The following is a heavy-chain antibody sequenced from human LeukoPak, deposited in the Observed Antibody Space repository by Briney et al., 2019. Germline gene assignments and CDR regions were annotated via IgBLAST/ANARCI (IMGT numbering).Heavy chain of an antibody. CDR2: MSGSGGST. V-gene: IGHV3-23*01. Sequence: PGGSLRLSCAASGFTFSSYAMIWVRQAPGKGLEWVSAMSGSGGSTYYADAVKGRFTISRDNSKSTLDLQMNSLRAEDTAVYYCAKPRGFGMSIAVAVFLHYWGQGTLVTVSP. CDR1: GFTFSSYA. D-gene: IGHD6-19*01. J-gene: IGHJ4*02. CDR3: AKPRGFGMSIAVAVFLHY.